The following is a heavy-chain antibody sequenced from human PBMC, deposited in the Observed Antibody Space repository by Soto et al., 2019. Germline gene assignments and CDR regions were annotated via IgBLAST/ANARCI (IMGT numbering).Heavy chain of an antibody. CDR2: INPTTGDT. V-gene: IGHV1-2*02. CDR3: ARGYCNSIGCSHYFDY. Sequence: ASVKVSCKASGYTFTGNYMHWVRQAPGQGLEWMALINPTTGDTKYAQKFQGRVTMTWDTAISTAYMELSRLRSDDTAIYFCARGYCNSIGCSHYFDYWGQGTMVTVSS. CDR1: GYTFTGNY. J-gene: IGHJ4*02. D-gene: IGHD2-2*01.